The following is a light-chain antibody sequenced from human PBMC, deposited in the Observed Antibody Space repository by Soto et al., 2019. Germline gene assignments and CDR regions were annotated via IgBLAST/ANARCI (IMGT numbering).Light chain of an antibody. V-gene: IGKV1-9*01. CDR3: QQVNSYPLT. CDR2: AAS. J-gene: IGKJ4*01. Sequence: DIQLTQSPSFLSASIGDRVTITCRASQGISTFLVWYQQLPGKAPKLPIYAASTLQSGFPSRFSGSGSETEFTLTISSLQPENFANYYCQQVNSYPLTFGGATKVEIK. CDR1: QGISTF.